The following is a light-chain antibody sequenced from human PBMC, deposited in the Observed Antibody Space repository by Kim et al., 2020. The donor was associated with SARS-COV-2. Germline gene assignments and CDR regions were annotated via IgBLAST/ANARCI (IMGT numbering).Light chain of an antibody. Sequence: SSELTQDPAVSVALGQTVRITCQGDSLRSYYASWYQQKPGQAPVLVIYGKNNRPSGIPDRFSGSSSGNTASLPITGAQAEDEADYYWNSRDSSGNHVVFG. CDR1: SLRSYY. CDR3: NSRDSSGNHVV. CDR2: GKN. V-gene: IGLV3-19*01. J-gene: IGLJ2*01.